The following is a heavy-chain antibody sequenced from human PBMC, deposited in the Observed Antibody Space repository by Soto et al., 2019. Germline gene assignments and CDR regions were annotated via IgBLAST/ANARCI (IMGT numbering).Heavy chain of an antibody. CDR2: MNPINGAT. D-gene: IGHD6-13*01. CDR1: GYDFTAYD. V-gene: IGHV1-8*02. Sequence: VASVKVSCKASGYDFTAYDINWVRQASGQGLEWMGWMNPINGATGSARRFQGRVSMTRNTATGTAYLELTSLRSDDTAVYYCGRGPSPRAPAGGTPFYYAMDVWGQGTTVTVSS. J-gene: IGHJ6*02. CDR3: GRGPSPRAPAGGTPFYYAMDV.